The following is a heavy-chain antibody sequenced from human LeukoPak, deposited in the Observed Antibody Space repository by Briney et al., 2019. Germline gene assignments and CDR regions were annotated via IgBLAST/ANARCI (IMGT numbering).Heavy chain of an antibody. D-gene: IGHD1-7*01. CDR1: GFTFTSDS. CDR2: IITSSSYI. J-gene: IGHJ5*02. Sequence: GGCLRLSCAASGFTFTSDSVNWVRPAPGKGLEWVSSIITSSSYIYYADSVKGRFTISRDNARNSLYLQMNSLRAEDTAVYYCARDSEGVTGTTSWFDPWGQGTLVTVSS. V-gene: IGHV3-21*01. CDR3: ARDSEGVTGTTSWFDP.